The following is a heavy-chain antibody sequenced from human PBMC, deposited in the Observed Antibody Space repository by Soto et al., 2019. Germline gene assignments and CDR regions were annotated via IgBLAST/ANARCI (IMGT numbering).Heavy chain of an antibody. Sequence: QVQLVQSGAEVKKPGSSVKVSCKASGGTFSSYAISWVRQAPGQGLEWMGGIIPIFGTANYAQKFQGRVTITADESTSTAYMELSSLRSEDTAVYYCARRDHDSSSSWRYYYYYGMDVWGQGTTVTVSS. CDR2: IIPIFGTA. D-gene: IGHD6-6*01. J-gene: IGHJ6*02. CDR1: GGTFSSYA. CDR3: ARRDHDSSSSWRYYYYYGMDV. V-gene: IGHV1-69*01.